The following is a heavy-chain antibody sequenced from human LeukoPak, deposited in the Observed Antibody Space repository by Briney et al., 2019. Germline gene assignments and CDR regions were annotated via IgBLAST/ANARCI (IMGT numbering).Heavy chain of an antibody. Sequence: ASVKVSCKASGYTFTSYDINWVRQATGQGLEWMGWMNPNSGNTGYAQKFQGRVTITRSTSISTAYMELSSLRSEDTAVYYCARVGHYDFWSGYSPFDYWGQGTLVTVSS. V-gene: IGHV1-8*03. CDR3: ARVGHYDFWSGYSPFDY. D-gene: IGHD3-3*01. J-gene: IGHJ4*02. CDR1: GYTFTSYD. CDR2: MNPNSGNT.